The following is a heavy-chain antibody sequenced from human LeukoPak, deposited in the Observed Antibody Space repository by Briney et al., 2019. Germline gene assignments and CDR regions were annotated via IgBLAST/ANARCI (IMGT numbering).Heavy chain of an antibody. J-gene: IGHJ4*02. Sequence: PGGSLRLSCAASGFTFDDYGMSWVRQAPGKGLEWVSGINWNGGSTGYADSVKGRFTISRDNAKNLLYLQMNSLRVEDTAVYYCAREAYGSGNYPFDFWGQGTLVTVSS. CDR2: INWNGGST. CDR1: GFTFDDYG. CDR3: AREAYGSGNYPFDF. D-gene: IGHD3-10*01. V-gene: IGHV3-20*04.